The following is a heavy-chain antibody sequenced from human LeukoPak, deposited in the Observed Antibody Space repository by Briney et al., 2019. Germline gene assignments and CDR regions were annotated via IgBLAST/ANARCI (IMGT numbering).Heavy chain of an antibody. J-gene: IGHJ6*03. D-gene: IGHD3-10*01. CDR1: GFTFSSYS. V-gene: IGHV3-48*04. Sequence: GGSLRLSCAASGFTFSSYSMNWVRQAPGKWLEWVSYISSSSSTIYYADSVKGRFTISRDNAKNSLYLQMNSLRAEDTAVYYCARAFHSITMVRGVIITSQKGYYYYMDVWGKGTTVTVSS. CDR3: ARAFHSITMVRGVIITSQKGYYYYMDV. CDR2: ISSSSSTI.